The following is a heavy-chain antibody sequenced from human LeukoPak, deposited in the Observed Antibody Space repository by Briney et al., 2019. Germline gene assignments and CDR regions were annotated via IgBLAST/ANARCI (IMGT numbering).Heavy chain of an antibody. CDR3: AKDYGSGSYYLGYFDY. CDR1: GSTFSSYA. CDR2: ISGSGGST. Sequence: GGSLRLSCAASGSTFSSYAMSWVRQAPGKGLEWVSAISGSGGSTYYADSVKGRFTISRDNSKNTLYLQMNSLRAEDTAVYYCAKDYGSGSYYLGYFDYWGQGTLVTVSS. D-gene: IGHD3-10*01. V-gene: IGHV3-23*01. J-gene: IGHJ4*02.